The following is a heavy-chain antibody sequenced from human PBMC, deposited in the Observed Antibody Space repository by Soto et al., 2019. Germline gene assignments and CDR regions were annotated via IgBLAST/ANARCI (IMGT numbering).Heavy chain of an antibody. J-gene: IGHJ4*02. V-gene: IGHV2-5*02. Sequence: QITLKESGPTLVKPTQTLTLTCTFSGFSLSTSGVGVGWIRQPPGEALEWLALIYWDDDKRHSPSLKSRLTIPKDTSKSQVVLTQTTIDPVDTATYYCAHRCSDRYNDVFDYWGQGILVTVSS. CDR2: IYWDDDK. D-gene: IGHD3-10*02. CDR3: AHRCSDRYNDVFDY. CDR1: GFSLSTSGVG.